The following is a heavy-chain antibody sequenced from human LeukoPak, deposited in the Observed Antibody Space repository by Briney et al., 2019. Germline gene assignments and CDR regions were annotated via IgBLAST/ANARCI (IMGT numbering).Heavy chain of an antibody. Sequence: SETLSLTCTVSGGSISSGGYYWSWIRQPPGKGLEWIGYIYYSGSTNYNPFLKSRVTISVDTSKKQFSLKLSSVTAADTAVYYCARGGTHCSSTSCYPYMDVWGKGTTVTVSS. CDR1: GGSISSGGYY. V-gene: IGHV4-61*08. D-gene: IGHD2-2*01. J-gene: IGHJ6*03. CDR2: IYYSGST. CDR3: ARGGTHCSSTSCYPYMDV.